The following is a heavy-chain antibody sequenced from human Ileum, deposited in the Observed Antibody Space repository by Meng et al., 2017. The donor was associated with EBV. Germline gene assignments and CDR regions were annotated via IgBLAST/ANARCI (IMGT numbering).Heavy chain of an antibody. D-gene: IGHD2-15*01. J-gene: IGHJ4*02. CDR1: GYSFNKFA. Sequence: LGQSGSKLTRPGPSLKVSCKAFGYSFNKFAINWVRQAPGQGLEWVGWINTKTGDPRYAQGFTGRFVFSLDTSVSTAYLQISSLKPEDTAVYYCVRDGRSINLLDYWGQGTLVTVSS. V-gene: IGHV7-4-1*02. CDR2: INTKTGDP. CDR3: VRDGRSINLLDY.